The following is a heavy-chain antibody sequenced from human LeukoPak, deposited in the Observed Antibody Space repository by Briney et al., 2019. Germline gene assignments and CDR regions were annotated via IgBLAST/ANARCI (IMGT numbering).Heavy chain of an antibody. CDR1: GGSPGSYY. V-gene: IGHV4-59*01. Sequence: SETLSLTRIVSGGSPGSYYWSWVPHPPGEGLEWMGYILFSGGANDNPSLKSRVPISVDTSKNQFSLKLSSVTAADTAVYYCARGGYYYDSSGYWGAFDIWGQGTMVTVSS. CDR3: ARGGYYYDSSGYWGAFDI. CDR2: ILFSGGA. J-gene: IGHJ3*02. D-gene: IGHD3-22*01.